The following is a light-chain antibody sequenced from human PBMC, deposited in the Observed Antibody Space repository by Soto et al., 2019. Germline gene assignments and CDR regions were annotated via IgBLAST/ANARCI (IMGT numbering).Light chain of an antibody. CDR3: QVWDSSSDLHYV. Sequence: SYELTQPPSVSVAPGKTARITCGGNNIGSKSVHWYQQKPGLSPVLVIYYDSDRPLGIPERFAGSNSGNTATLTISRVEAGDEADYYCQVWDSSSDLHYVFGTGTKLTVL. CDR2: YDS. J-gene: IGLJ1*01. CDR1: NIGSKS. V-gene: IGLV3-21*04.